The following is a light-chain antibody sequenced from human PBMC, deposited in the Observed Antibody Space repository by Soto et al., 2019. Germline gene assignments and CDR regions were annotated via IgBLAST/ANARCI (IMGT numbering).Light chain of an antibody. V-gene: IGKV4-1*01. Sequence: DSVMTQSPDSLAVSLGGRATINCKSSQSVFYSSNNKNFLAWYQQKSGHPPKLLIYWASTRESGVPDRFSGSGSRTDFSLTISSFQAEDAAVYYCQQYSTTPTFGQGTRLEIK. CDR1: QSVFYSSNNKNF. CDR2: WAS. J-gene: IGKJ5*01. CDR3: QQYSTTPT.